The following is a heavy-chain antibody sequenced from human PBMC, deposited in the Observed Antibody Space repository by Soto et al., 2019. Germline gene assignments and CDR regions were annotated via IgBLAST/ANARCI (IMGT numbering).Heavy chain of an antibody. CDR3: ARAYYGDYPYFDY. CDR1: GGSFSSYY. J-gene: IGHJ4*02. Sequence: SETLSLTCAVSGGSFSSYYWSWIRQPPGEGLEWIGSIYYSGSTNYNPSPKSRVTISIDTSKSLFSLKLSSLTSADTTVYFCARAYYGDYPYFDYWGQGALVTVSS. V-gene: IGHV4-59*01. CDR2: IYYSGST. D-gene: IGHD4-17*01.